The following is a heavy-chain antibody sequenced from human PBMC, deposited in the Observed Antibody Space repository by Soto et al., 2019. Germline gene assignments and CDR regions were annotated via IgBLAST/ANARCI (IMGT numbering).Heavy chain of an antibody. CDR2: ISSSSSYI. Sequence: GGSLRLSCAASGFTFSSYSMNWVRQAPGKGLEWVSSISSSSSYIYYADSVKGRFTISRDNAKNSLYLQMNSLRSDDTAVYYCARSRLYYYGSGSYAWVGDFDYWGQGTLVTVSS. D-gene: IGHD3-10*01. J-gene: IGHJ4*02. CDR1: GFTFSSYS. CDR3: ARSRLYYYGSGSYAWVGDFDY. V-gene: IGHV3-21*04.